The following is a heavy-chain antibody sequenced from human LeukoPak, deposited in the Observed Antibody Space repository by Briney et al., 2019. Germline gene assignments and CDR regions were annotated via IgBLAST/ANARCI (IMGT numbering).Heavy chain of an antibody. CDR2: ISSSGSTI. V-gene: IGHV3-48*03. CDR3: ARDSGYYGSGSYVSFDY. Sequence: GGSLRLSCAASGFTFSSYEMNWVRQAPGEGLEWVSYISSSGSTIYYADSVKGRFTISRDNAKNSLYLQMNSLRAEDTAVYYCARDSGYYGSGSYVSFDYWGQGTLVTVSS. J-gene: IGHJ4*02. D-gene: IGHD3-10*01. CDR1: GFTFSSYE.